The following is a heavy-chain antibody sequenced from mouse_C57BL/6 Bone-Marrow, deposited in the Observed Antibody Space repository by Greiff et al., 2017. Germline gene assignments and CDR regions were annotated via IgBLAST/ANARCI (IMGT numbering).Heavy chain of an antibody. CDR3: ARDCNYRAFAMDY. D-gene: IGHD2-1*01. J-gene: IGHJ4*01. CDR2: IYPGDGDT. CDR1: GYAFSSSW. Sequence: QVQLKESGPELVKPGASVKISCKASGYAFSSSWMNWVKQRPGKGLEWIGRIYPGDGDTNYNGKFKGKATLTADKSSSTAYMQLSSLTSEVSAVSFCARDCNYRAFAMDYWGQGASVTVSS. V-gene: IGHV1-82*01.